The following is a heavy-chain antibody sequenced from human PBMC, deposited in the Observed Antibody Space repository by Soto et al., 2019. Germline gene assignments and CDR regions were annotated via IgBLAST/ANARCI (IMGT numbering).Heavy chain of an antibody. CDR2: IYYSGST. CDR3: AGDIRFGLRSSMDV. J-gene: IGHJ6*02. CDR1: GGSISSGGYY. D-gene: IGHD3-10*01. V-gene: IGHV4-31*02. Sequence: SETLSLTCTVSGGSISSGGYYWSWIRQHPGKGLEWIGYIYYSGSTYYNPSLKSRVTISVDTSKNQFSLKLSSVTAADTAVYYCAGDIRFGLRSSMDVWGQGTTVTVSS.